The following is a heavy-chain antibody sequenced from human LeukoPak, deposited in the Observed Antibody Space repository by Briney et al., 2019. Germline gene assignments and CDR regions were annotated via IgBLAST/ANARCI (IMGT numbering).Heavy chain of an antibody. J-gene: IGHJ3*02. V-gene: IGHV4-4*09. CDR1: GGSISSYY. Sequence: SETLSLTCTVSGGSISSYYWSWIRQPPGKGLEWIGYTYTSGSTNYNPSLRSRVTVSLDTSKNQFSLQLNSVTAADTARYYCARGKGQVASYDIWGQGTMVTVSS. D-gene: IGHD2-15*01. CDR3: ARGKGQVASYDI. CDR2: TYTSGST.